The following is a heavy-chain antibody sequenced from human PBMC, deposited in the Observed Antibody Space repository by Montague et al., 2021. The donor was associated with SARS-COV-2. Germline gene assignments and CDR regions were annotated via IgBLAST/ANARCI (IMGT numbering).Heavy chain of an antibody. CDR1: GGSVSDYY. CDR3: ARGPRITMIVVVITDIWFDP. CDR2: INLNGST. D-gene: IGHD3-22*01. V-gene: IGHV4-34*01. J-gene: IGHJ5*02. Sequence: SETLSLTCAVYGGSVSDYYWSWIRQPPGQGMGWMWEINLNGSTNYNPSLKSRGTTSVDTSKNQFSLKLTSVTAAATAVYYCARGPRITMIVVVITDIWFDPWGQGTLVTVSS.